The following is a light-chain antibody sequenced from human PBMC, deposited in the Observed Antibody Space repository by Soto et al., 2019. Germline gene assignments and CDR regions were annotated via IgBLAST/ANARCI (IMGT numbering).Light chain of an antibody. Sequence: EIVLTQSPGTLSLSPGDTATLSCRASQTISSNFLAWYQQKPGQASRLLIYTVSTRATGIPDRFSGSGSGTNFTLTISRLEPDDFAVYHCQQCGSSPWTFGQGTKVEIK. CDR1: QTISSNF. V-gene: IGKV3-20*01. CDR2: TVS. J-gene: IGKJ1*01. CDR3: QQCGSSPWT.